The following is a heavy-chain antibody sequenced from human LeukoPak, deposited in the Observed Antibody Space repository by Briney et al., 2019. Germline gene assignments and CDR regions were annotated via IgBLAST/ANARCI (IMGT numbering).Heavy chain of an antibody. J-gene: IGHJ4*02. CDR3: ARLPFYDSSGY. CDR1: GDSISSYY. D-gene: IGHD3-22*01. V-gene: IGHV4-59*08. CDR2: IYYSGST. Sequence: SETLSLTCTVSGDSISSYYWSWIRQPPGKGLEWIGNIYYSGSTNYNPSLKSRVTISVDTSKNQFSLKLSSVTAADTAVYHCARLPFYDSSGYWGQGTLVTVSS.